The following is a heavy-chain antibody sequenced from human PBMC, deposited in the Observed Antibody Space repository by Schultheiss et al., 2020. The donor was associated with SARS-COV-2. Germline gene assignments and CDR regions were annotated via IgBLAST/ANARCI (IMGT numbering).Heavy chain of an antibody. V-gene: IGHV1-46*01. CDR3: ARDYNFWSGYYQGFDY. CDR2: INPSGGRT. Sequence: ASVKVSCKASGYTFTSYYMHWVRQAPGQGLEWVGMINPSGGRTTSAQKFQGRATVTRDTSTSTVYMDLSGLRFEDTAVYYCARDYNFWSGYYQGFDYWGQGTLVTVSS. CDR1: GYTFTSYY. J-gene: IGHJ4*02. D-gene: IGHD3-3*01.